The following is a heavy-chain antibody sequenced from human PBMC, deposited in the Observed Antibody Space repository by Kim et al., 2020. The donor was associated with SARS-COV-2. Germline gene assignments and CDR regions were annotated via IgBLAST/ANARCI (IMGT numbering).Heavy chain of an antibody. V-gene: IGHV4-59*12. CDR2: SYYSGST. CDR3: ARGTTSPGKAFDI. CDR1: GGSISYDY. D-gene: IGHD4-17*01. Sequence: SETLSLTCTVSGGSISYDYWSWSRQPPGKGLEWIGYSYYSGSTYYNPSLKSRVTISVDTSKNQFSLKLSSVTAADTAVYYCARGTTSPGKAFDIWGQGTMVTVSS. J-gene: IGHJ3*02.